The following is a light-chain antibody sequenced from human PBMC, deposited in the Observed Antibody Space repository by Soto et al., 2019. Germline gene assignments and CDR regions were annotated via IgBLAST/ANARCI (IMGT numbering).Light chain of an antibody. CDR1: SGYSNYK. CDR2: VGTGGIVG. J-gene: IGLJ2*01. CDR3: GADHGSGSNFVV. V-gene: IGLV9-49*01. Sequence: QAVVIQPPSASASLGASVTLTCTLSSGYSNYKVDWYQQRPGKGPRFVMRVGTGGIVGSKGDGIPDRFSVLGSGLNRYLTIKNIQEEDESDYHCGADHGSGSNFVVFGGGTKLTVL.